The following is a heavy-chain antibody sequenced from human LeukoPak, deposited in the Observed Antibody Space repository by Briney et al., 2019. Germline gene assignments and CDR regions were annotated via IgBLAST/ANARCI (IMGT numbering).Heavy chain of an antibody. Sequence: GASVKVSCKASGYTFTSYGISWVRQAPGQGLEWMGWISVYNGNTKYAQKFQGRVTMTTDTSTSTAYLELRSLKSDDTAVHYCARGVGANSRPDYWGQGTLVTVSS. CDR3: ARGVGANSRPDY. V-gene: IGHV1-18*01. CDR2: ISVYNGNT. J-gene: IGHJ4*02. CDR1: GYTFTSYG. D-gene: IGHD1-26*01.